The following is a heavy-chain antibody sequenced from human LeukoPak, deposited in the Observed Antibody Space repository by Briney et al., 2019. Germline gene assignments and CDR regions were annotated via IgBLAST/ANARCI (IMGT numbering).Heavy chain of an antibody. CDR1: GGSISSYY. D-gene: IGHD6-13*01. CDR3: ARDTAAAAGKYYYYGVDV. J-gene: IGHJ6*02. CDR2: IYYSGST. V-gene: IGHV4-59*01. Sequence: PSETLSLTCTVSGGSISSYYWSWIRQPPGKGLEWIGYIYYSGSTNYNPSLKSRVTISVDTSKNQFSLKLSSVTAADTAVYYCARDTAAAAGKYYYYGVDVWGQGTTVTVSS.